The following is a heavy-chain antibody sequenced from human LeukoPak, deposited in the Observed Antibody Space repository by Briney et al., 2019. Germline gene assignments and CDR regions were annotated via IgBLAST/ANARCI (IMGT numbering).Heavy chain of an antibody. V-gene: IGHV1-18*04. CDR3: AGDCSGGSCYSYYYYGMDV. CDR2: ISAYNGNT. D-gene: IGHD2-15*01. CDR1: GYTFTSYG. Sequence: ASVKVSHKASGYTFTSYGISWVRQAPGQGLEWMGWISAYNGNTNYAQKLQGRVTMTTDTSTSTAYMELRSLRSDDTAVYYCAGDCSGGSCYSYYYYGMDVWGKGTTVTVSS. J-gene: IGHJ6*04.